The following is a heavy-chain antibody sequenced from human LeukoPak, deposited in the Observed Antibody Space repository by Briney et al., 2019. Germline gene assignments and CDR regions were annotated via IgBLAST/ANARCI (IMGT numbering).Heavy chain of an antibody. Sequence: SVKVSCKASGGTFSNYAVTWVRQAPEQGLEWMGRIIPIFGTPNYAQKFQGRVTITTDESTRTAYMELSSLRSEDTAVYYCARGPIQYCSGDSCYSPFDYWGQGTLVTVSS. D-gene: IGHD2-15*01. CDR3: ARGPIQYCSGDSCYSPFDY. CDR1: GGTFSNYA. J-gene: IGHJ4*02. CDR2: IIPIFGTP. V-gene: IGHV1-69*05.